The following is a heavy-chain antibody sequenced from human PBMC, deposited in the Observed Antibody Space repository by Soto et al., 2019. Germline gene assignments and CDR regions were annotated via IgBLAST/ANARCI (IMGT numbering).Heavy chain of an antibody. Sequence: PGGSLRLSCAASGFTFSNYGIHWVRQAPGKGLEWVAVISYDGSKKYYVDSVKGRFTTSRDNSKNTQYLQMNSLRGEDTAVYYCARDGRITMVRGPTRSGPWGQGTLVTVSS. CDR2: ISYDGSKK. J-gene: IGHJ5*02. V-gene: IGHV3-30*03. D-gene: IGHD3-10*01. CDR3: ARDGRITMVRGPTRSGP. CDR1: GFTFSNYG.